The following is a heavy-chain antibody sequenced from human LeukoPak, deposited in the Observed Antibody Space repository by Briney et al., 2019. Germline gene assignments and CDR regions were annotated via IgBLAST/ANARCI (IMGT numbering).Heavy chain of an antibody. J-gene: IGHJ4*02. V-gene: IGHV3-23*01. CDR2: ISGSGGST. CDR1: GFTFSSYG. CDR3: AVPGYSSSWYYFDY. Sequence: GGSLRLSCVASGFTFSSYGMSWVRQAPGKGLEWVSAISGSGGSTYYADSVKGRFTISRDNSKNTLYLQMNSLRSEDTAVYYCAVPGYSSSWYYFDYWGQGTLVTVSS. D-gene: IGHD6-13*01.